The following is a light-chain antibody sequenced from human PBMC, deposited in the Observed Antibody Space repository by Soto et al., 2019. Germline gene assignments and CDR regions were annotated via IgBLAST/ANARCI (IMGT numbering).Light chain of an antibody. V-gene: IGKV1-27*01. CDR1: QGISNY. Sequence: DTQMTQSPPSLSASVGDRVTITCRASQGISNYLAWCQQRPGKVPKLLIYAASTLQSGVPSRFSGSGSGTDFTLTISSLQPEDVATYYCQKYSSAPWTFGQGTQVEIK. J-gene: IGKJ1*01. CDR2: AAS. CDR3: QKYSSAPWT.